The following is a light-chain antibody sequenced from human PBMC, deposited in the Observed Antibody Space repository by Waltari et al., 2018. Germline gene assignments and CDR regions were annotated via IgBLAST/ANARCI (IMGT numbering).Light chain of an antibody. CDR1: QSISSD. V-gene: IGKV3-15*01. J-gene: IGKJ1*01. Sequence: EIVMTQSPATLSVSPGERATLSCRASQSISSDLAWYQQKPGQAPRLLIYGASTRATGIPDRFSGSGSWTEFTLTISSLQSEDFAVYYCQQYYRWWTFGLGTKVERK. CDR3: QQYYRWWT. CDR2: GAS.